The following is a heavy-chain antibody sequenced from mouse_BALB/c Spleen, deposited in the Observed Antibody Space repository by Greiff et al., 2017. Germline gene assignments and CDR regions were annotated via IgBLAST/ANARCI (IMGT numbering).Heavy chain of an antibody. J-gene: IGHJ3*01. CDR1: GYAFSSSW. CDR3: ARGGFPWFAY. CDR2: IYPGDGDT. Sequence: QVQLQQSGPELVKPGASVKISCKASGYAFSSSWMNWVKQRPGQGLEWIGRIYPGDGDTNYNGKFKGKATLTADKSSSTAYMQLSSLTSVDSAVYFCARGGFPWFAYWGQGTLVTVSA. V-gene: IGHV1-82*01.